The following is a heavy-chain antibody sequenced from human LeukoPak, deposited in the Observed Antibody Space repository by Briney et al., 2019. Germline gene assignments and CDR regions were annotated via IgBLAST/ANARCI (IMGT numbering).Heavy chain of an antibody. CDR2: INHSGST. CDR1: GGSFSGYY. CDR3: ARGRVYDFWSGYFTPDGYYFHY. D-gene: IGHD3-3*01. Sequence: PSATLSLTCAVYGGSFSGYYWSWIRQPPGKGLEWIGEINHSGSTNYNPSLKSRVTISVDTSKNQFSLKLSSVTAADTAVHYCARGRVYDFWSGYFTPDGYYFHYWAQGTLVTVSS. V-gene: IGHV4-34*01. J-gene: IGHJ4*02.